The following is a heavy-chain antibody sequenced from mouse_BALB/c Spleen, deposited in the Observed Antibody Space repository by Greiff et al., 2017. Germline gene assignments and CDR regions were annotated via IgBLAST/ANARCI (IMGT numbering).Heavy chain of an antibody. V-gene: IGHV14-3*02. CDR1: GFNIKDTY. CDR3: APLYYGNTWFAY. J-gene: IGHJ3*01. D-gene: IGHD2-1*01. Sequence: EVQLQQSGAELVKPGASVKLSCTASGFNIKDTYMHWVKQRPEQGLEWIGRIDPANGNTKYDPKFQGKATITADTSSNTAYLQLSSLTSEDTAVYYCAPLYYGNTWFAYWGQGTLVTVSA. CDR2: IDPANGNT.